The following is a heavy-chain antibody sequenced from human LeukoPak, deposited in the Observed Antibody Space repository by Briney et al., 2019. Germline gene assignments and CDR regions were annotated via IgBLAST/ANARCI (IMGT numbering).Heavy chain of an antibody. V-gene: IGHV4-59*01. CDR3: ARDYAFDI. Sequence: PSETLSLTISGPGESMSRDEWIWLRQPPGKGLEWIGYIYYIGSTNYNPSLKSRVTISVDTSKHQFSLKLSSVAAADTSVYYCARDYAFDIWGQGTMVTVSS. CDR2: IYYIGST. J-gene: IGHJ3*02. CDR1: GESMSRDE.